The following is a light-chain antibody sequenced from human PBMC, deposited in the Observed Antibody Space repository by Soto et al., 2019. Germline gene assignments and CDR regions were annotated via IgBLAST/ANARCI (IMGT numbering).Light chain of an antibody. CDR3: HQYNDWPLT. CDR1: QSVSTD. CDR2: GAS. Sequence: EIVMTQSPATLSVSPGEGATLSCRASQSVSTDLAWYRQKPGQAPRLLIYGASSRAPDIPARFSGSGSVTEFTLTISRLQSEDFAVYYCHQYNDWPLTFGGGTKLEIK. J-gene: IGKJ4*01. V-gene: IGKV3-15*01.